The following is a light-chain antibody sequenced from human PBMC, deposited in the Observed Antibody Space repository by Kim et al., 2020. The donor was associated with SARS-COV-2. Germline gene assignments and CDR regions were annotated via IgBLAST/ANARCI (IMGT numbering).Light chain of an antibody. CDR1: QSVSSSY. Sequence: PGESVTLSCRASQSVSSSYLTWYQQKPGQAPRLLIFGASTRATGIPARFSGSGSGTDFTLTISSLQPEDFAVYYCQQDYNLYTFGQGTKLEI. CDR3: QQDYNLYT. J-gene: IGKJ2*01. CDR2: GAS. V-gene: IGKV3D-7*01.